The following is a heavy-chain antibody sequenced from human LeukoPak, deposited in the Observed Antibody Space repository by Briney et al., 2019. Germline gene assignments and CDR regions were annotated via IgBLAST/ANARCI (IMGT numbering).Heavy chain of an antibody. Sequence: ASVKVSCKASGYIFTGYYMHWVRQAPGQGLEWMGWINPNSGGTNYAQKFQGRVTMTRDTSISTAYMELSRLRSDDTAVYYCARASAGIVVVVAAFDYWGQGTLVTVSS. V-gene: IGHV1-2*02. J-gene: IGHJ4*02. CDR3: ARASAGIVVVVAAFDY. D-gene: IGHD2-15*01. CDR1: GYIFTGYY. CDR2: INPNSGGT.